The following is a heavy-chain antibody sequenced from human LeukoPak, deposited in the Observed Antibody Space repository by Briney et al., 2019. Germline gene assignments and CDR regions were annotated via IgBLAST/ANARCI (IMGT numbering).Heavy chain of an antibody. D-gene: IGHD5-24*01. Sequence: GGSLRLSCAASGFTFSSYSMNWVRQAPGKGLEWVSSISSSSSYIYYADSVKGRFTISKDNAKNSLYLQMNSLRAEDTAVYYCARASRDGYTPFAYWGQGTLVTVSS. CDR2: ISSSSSYI. V-gene: IGHV3-21*01. J-gene: IGHJ4*02. CDR1: GFTFSSYS. CDR3: ARASRDGYTPFAY.